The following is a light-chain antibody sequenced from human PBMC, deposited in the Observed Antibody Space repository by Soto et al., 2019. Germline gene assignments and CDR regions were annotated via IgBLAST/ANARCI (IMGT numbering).Light chain of an antibody. J-gene: IGKJ4*01. CDR1: QSISTW. CDR3: QQYKTYPLT. V-gene: IGKV1-5*03. Sequence: DIQMTQSPSTLSASVGDRVTITCRASQSISTWLAWYQQKPGKAPKLLIYRACSLEGGVPSRFSGSGSGTEFNITDSSLQRYDFATYYCQQYKTYPLTFGGGTTVEIK. CDR2: RAC.